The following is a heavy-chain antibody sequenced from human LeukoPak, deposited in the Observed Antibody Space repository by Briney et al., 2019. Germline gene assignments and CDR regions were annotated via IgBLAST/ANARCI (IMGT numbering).Heavy chain of an antibody. J-gene: IGHJ4*02. CDR1: GYTFTSYD. CDR2: MNPNSGNT. Sequence: ASVKVSCKASGYTFTSYDINWVRLATGQGLEWMGWMNPNSGNTGYAQKFQGRVTMTRNTSISTAYMELSSLRSEDTAVYYCAREDPDGYNSRYWGQGTLVTVSS. V-gene: IGHV1-8*01. D-gene: IGHD5-24*01. CDR3: AREDPDGYNSRY.